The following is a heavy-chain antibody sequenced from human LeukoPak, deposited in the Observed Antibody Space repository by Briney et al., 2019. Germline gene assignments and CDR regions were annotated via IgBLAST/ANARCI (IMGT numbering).Heavy chain of an antibody. CDR3: AKDEISYCGGDCFFVY. V-gene: IGHV3-33*06. D-gene: IGHD2-21*02. CDR2: VWSDGTTK. J-gene: IGHJ4*02. CDR1: GFTFSNYG. Sequence: GRSLRLSCAASGFTFSNYGMHWVRQAPGKGLEWVAVVWSDGTTKNYADPVKGRFTISRDNSKNTLYLQMNSLRAEDTAVYFCAKDEISYCGGDCFFVYWGQGTLVTVSS.